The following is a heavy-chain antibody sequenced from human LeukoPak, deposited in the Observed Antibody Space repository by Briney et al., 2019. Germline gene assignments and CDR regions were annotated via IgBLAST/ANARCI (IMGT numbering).Heavy chain of an antibody. D-gene: IGHD3-10*01. CDR3: ARDQLWFGELNAFDI. Sequence: PSETLSLTCAVYGGSFSGYYWSWIRQPPGKGLEWIGEINQSGSANYNPSLKSRVTISVDTSKNQFSLKLSSVTAADTAVYYCARDQLWFGELNAFDIWGQGTMVTVSS. J-gene: IGHJ3*02. V-gene: IGHV4-34*01. CDR1: GGSFSGYY. CDR2: INQSGSA.